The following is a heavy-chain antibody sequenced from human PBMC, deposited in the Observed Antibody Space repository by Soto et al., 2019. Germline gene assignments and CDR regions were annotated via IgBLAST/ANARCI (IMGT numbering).Heavy chain of an antibody. J-gene: IGHJ3*02. CDR2: IYHSGST. Sequence: PSETLSLTCAVSGGSISSSNWWSWVRQPPGKGLEWIGEIYHSGSTNYNPSLKSRVTISVDKSKNQFSLKLSSVTAADTAVYYCARAGWELLGAFDIWGQGTMVTVSS. CDR1: GGSISSSNW. CDR3: ARAGWELLGAFDI. D-gene: IGHD1-26*01. V-gene: IGHV4-4*02.